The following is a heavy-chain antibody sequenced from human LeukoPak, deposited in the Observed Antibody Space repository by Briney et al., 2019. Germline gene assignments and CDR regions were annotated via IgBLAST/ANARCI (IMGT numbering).Heavy chain of an antibody. V-gene: IGHV3-23*01. CDR3: AKDLNYGFDY. CDR2: ISGSGGST. CDR1: GFAFSNYA. J-gene: IGHJ4*02. Sequence: PGGSLRLSCAASGFAFSNYAMNWVRQAPGKGLEWVSGISGSGGSTYYAGSVRGRFTISRDNSKNRLFLQMYGLRAEDTAVYYCAKDLNYGFDYWGQGTLVTVSS. D-gene: IGHD3-10*01.